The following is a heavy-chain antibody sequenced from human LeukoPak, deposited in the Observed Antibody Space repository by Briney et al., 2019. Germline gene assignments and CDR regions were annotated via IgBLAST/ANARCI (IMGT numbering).Heavy chain of an antibody. CDR3: ANVLERYDY. CDR1: GFTFSSYA. J-gene: IGHJ4*02. Sequence: WGSLRLSCAAPGFTFSSYAMDLVRQAPGKGLEWVSAISGSSGSTYYADSVKGRFTISRDNSKNTLYLQMNSLRVEDTAVYYCANVLERYDYWGQGTLVTVSS. CDR2: ISGSSGST. V-gene: IGHV3-23*01. D-gene: IGHD1-1*01.